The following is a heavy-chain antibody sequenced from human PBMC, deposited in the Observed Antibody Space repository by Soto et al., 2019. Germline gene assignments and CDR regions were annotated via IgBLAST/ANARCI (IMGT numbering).Heavy chain of an antibody. CDR1: GGPFAGNNW. CDR2: IYRTGST. J-gene: IGHJ4*02. Sequence: SETLCPTSGVSGGPFAGNNWCSWFRQPPGQGLGWIGEIYRTGSTNYNPSLKSRVTISLDKSENQFSLKVTSLTAADTAVYYCASRDPGTSVDYWGQGTLVTV. D-gene: IGHD1-7*01. CDR3: ASRDPGTSVDY. V-gene: IGHV4-4*02.